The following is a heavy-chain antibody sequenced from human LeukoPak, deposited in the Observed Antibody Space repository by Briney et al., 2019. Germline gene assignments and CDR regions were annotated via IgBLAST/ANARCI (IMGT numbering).Heavy chain of an antibody. D-gene: IGHD3-22*01. CDR3: ARDVVTINYYDSSGKTDY. J-gene: IGHJ4*02. V-gene: IGHV1-18*01. CDR2: ISAYNGNT. Sequence: ASVKVSCKASGYTFTSYGISWVRKAPGQGLEWMGWISAYNGNTNYAQKLQGRVTMTTDTSTSTAYMELRSLRSDDTAVYYCARDVVTINYYDSSGKTDYWGQGTLVTVSS. CDR1: GYTFTSYG.